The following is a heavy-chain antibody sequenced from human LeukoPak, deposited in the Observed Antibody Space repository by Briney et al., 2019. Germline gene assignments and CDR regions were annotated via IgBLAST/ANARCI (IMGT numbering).Heavy chain of an antibody. V-gene: IGHV3-23*01. J-gene: IGHJ6*04. CDR2: ISGSGGST. D-gene: IGHD2-2*01. Sequence: PGGSLRLSCAASGFTFTNYAMSWVRQTPGKGLEWVSVISGSGGSTYYADSGKGRFTISRDNSKNTLYLQMNSLRAEDTAVYYCAKGSGIVVVPAPANVWGKGTTVTVSS. CDR3: AKGSGIVVVPAPANV. CDR1: GFTFTNYA.